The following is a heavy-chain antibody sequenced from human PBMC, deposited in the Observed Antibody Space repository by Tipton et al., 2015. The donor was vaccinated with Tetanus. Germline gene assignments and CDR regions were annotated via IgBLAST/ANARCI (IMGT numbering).Heavy chain of an antibody. CDR3: ARTGWLQQNKPAFDI. CDR1: GGSLSTYH. V-gene: IGHV4-59*01. Sequence: GLVKPSETLSLSCTVSGGSLSTYHWNWIRHLPGKGLEWIGYTDYSGTTKYNPSLKSRVAMSVDTSKNQFSLKLTSMTTADTAVYYCARTGWLQQNKPAFDIWGQGTVVIVSS. D-gene: IGHD6-19*01. J-gene: IGHJ3*02. CDR2: TDYSGTT.